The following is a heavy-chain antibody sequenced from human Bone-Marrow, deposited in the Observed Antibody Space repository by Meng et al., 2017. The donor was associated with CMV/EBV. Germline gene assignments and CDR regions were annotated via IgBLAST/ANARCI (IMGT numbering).Heavy chain of an antibody. V-gene: IGHV4-34*01. J-gene: IGHJ1*01. CDR2: INHSGST. Sequence: SETLSLTCAVYGGSFSGYYWSWIRQPPGKGLEWIGEINHSGSTNYNPSLKSRVTISVDTSKNQFSLKLSSVTAADTAVYYCARSFFYGGNFLRAERAGIYQHWGQGTLVTV. CDR1: GGSFSGYY. CDR3: ARSFFYGGNFLRAERAGIYQH. D-gene: IGHD4-23*01.